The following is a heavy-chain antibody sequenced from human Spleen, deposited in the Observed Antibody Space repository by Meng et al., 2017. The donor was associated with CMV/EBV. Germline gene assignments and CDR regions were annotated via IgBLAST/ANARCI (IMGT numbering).Heavy chain of an antibody. Sequence: SETLSLTCSVSGGSISSSSYYWGWIRQPPGKGLEWIGSVYYIGTTDHNPSLRSRVIIQVDRAQNQFSLELRSVTAADTAVYYCARARFDYWGQGTLVTVSS. J-gene: IGHJ4*02. V-gene: IGHV4-39*07. CDR2: VYYIGTT. CDR3: ARARFDY. CDR1: GGSISSSSYY.